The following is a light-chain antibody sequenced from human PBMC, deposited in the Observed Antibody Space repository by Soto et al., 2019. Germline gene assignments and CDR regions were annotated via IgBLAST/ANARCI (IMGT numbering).Light chain of an antibody. CDR1: PSVSSC. CDR2: DAS. V-gene: IGKV3-11*01. Sequence: EIVFAQSTATLSLSLGGRATLSDRGSPSVSSCLAWYQQTPGKAPRVFIYDASHRATGILARFSGSGSGTDFTLAVSNVESEDVLVDYCPQCSNSTLTCGGGTKVEIK. CDR3: PQCSNSTLT. J-gene: IGKJ4*01.